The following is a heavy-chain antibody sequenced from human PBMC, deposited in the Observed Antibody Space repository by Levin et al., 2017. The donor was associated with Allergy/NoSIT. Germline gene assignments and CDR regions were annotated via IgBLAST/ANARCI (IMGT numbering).Heavy chain of an antibody. CDR2: ISSSSSTI. CDR1: GFTFSSYS. CDR3: ARLRPIRRGAPDSYYYYGMDV. D-gene: IGHD1-14*01. V-gene: IGHV3-48*01. Sequence: PGGSLRLSCAAYGFTFSSYSMNWVRQAPGKGLEWVSYISSSSSTIYYADSVKGRFTISRDNAKNSLYLQMNSLRAEDTAVYYCARLRPIRRGAPDSYYYYGMDVWGQGTTVTVSS. J-gene: IGHJ6*02.